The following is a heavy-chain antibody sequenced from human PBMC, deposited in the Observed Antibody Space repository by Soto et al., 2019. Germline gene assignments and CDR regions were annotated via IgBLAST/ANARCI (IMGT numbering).Heavy chain of an antibody. Sequence: PGGSLRLSCAASGFTFSNYAMTWVRQAPGRGLEWVSVITGGGDTAYYADSVKGRFTISRDNSKNTLYLQMNSLRAEDTALYYCAKRDRSNWSYFDYWGQGTLVTVSS. J-gene: IGHJ4*02. V-gene: IGHV3-23*01. CDR2: ITGGGDTA. CDR1: GFTFSNYA. CDR3: AKRDRSNWSYFDY. D-gene: IGHD1-20*01.